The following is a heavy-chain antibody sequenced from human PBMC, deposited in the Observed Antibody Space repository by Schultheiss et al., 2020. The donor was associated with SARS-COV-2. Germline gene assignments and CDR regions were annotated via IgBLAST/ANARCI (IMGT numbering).Heavy chain of an antibody. D-gene: IGHD3-22*01. CDR1: GYTFTSYA. J-gene: IGHJ4*02. CDR3: ARASDDSSGYWDY. Sequence: ASVKVSCKASGYTFTSYAMHWVRQAPGQRLEWMGWINADNGNTKYSQKFQGRVTVTGDTSANTAYMELSSLRSEDTAVYYCARASDDSSGYWDYWGQGTLVTVSS. V-gene: IGHV1-3*01. CDR2: INADNGNT.